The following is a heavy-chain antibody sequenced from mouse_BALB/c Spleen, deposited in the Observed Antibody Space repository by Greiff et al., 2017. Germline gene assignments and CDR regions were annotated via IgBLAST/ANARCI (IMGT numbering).Heavy chain of an antibody. D-gene: IGHD4-1*01. Sequence: QVQLQQSGAELVRPGVSVKISCKGSGYTFTDYAMHWVKQSHAKGLEWIGVISTYYGDASYNQKFKGKATMTVDKSSSTAYMELARLTSEDSAIYYCARSGTDLYYAMDYWGQGTSVTVSS. J-gene: IGHJ4*01. CDR2: ISTYYGDA. V-gene: IGHV1S137*01. CDR1: GYTFTDYA. CDR3: ARSGTDLYYAMDY.